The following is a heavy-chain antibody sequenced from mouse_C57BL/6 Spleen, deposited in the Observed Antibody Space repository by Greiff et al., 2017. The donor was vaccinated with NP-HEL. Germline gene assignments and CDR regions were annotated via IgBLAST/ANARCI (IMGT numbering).Heavy chain of an antibody. Sequence: EVKLVESGGGLVKPGGSLKLSCAASGFTFSSYTMSWVRQTPEKRLEWVATISGGGGNTYYPDSVKGRFTISRDNAKNTLYLQMSSLRSEDTALYYCARHEVYGSKNYFDYWGQGTTLTVSS. J-gene: IGHJ2*01. CDR2: ISGGGGNT. V-gene: IGHV5-9*01. CDR1: GFTFSSYT. CDR3: ARHEVYGSKNYFDY. D-gene: IGHD1-1*01.